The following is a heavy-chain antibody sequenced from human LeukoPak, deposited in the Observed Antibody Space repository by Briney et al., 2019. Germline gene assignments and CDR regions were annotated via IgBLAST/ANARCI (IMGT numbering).Heavy chain of an antibody. CDR2: ISSSSSTI. D-gene: IGHD2-15*01. CDR3: ARDLGRCCSGGSCYSGDDAFDI. CDR1: GFTFSSYS. J-gene: IGHJ3*02. Sequence: GGSLRLSCAASGFTFSSYSMNWVRQAPGKGLEWVSYISSSSSTIYYADSVKGRFTISRDNAKNSLYLQMNSLRAEDTAVYYCARDLGRCCSGGSCYSGDDAFDIWGQGTMVTVSS. V-gene: IGHV3-48*01.